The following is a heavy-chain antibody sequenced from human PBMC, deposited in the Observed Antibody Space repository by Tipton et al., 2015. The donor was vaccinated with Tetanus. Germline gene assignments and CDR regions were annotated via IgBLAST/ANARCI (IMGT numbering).Heavy chain of an antibody. CDR2: IYSGGST. D-gene: IGHD1-7*01. CDR1: GFTVSSNY. Sequence: SLRLSCAASGFTVSSNYMSWVRQAPGKGLEWVSVIYSGGSTYYADSVKGRFTISRDNSKNTLYLQMNSLRAEDTAVYYCARGSTGTTHIDYWGQGTLVTVSS. V-gene: IGHV3-53*01. CDR3: ARGSTGTTHIDY. J-gene: IGHJ4*02.